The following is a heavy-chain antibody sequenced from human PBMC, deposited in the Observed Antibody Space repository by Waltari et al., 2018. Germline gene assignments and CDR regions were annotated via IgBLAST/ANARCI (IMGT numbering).Heavy chain of an antibody. CDR1: GGTFSSYA. D-gene: IGHD6-19*01. Sequence: QVQLVQSGAEVKKPGSSVKVSCKASGGTFSSYAISWVRQAPGQGLEWMGGIIPIFGTANYAQKCQGRVTITADEATSTAYMELSSLRSEDTAVYYCARGGPSGWYGYYYYGMDVWGQGTTVTVSS. CDR3: ARGGPSGWYGYYYYGMDV. CDR2: IIPIFGTA. J-gene: IGHJ6*02. V-gene: IGHV1-69*13.